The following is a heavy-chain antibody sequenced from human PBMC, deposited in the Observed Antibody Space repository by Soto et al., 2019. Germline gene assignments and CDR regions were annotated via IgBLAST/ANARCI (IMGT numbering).Heavy chain of an antibody. CDR2: ISSSSSYI. Sequence: EVQLVESGGGLVKPGGSLRLSCAASGFTFSSYSMNWVRQAPEKGLEWVSSISSSSSYIYYADSVKGRFTISRDNAKNSLYLQMNSLRAEDTAVYYCARDREGGGYCSGGSCYTFDYWGQGTLVTVSS. V-gene: IGHV3-21*01. CDR1: GFTFSSYS. D-gene: IGHD2-15*01. J-gene: IGHJ4*02. CDR3: ARDREGGGYCSGGSCYTFDY.